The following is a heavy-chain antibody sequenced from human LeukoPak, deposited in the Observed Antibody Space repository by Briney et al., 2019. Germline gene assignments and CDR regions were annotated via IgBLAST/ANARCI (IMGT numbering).Heavy chain of an antibody. Sequence: GGSLRLSCAASGFTFSSYWMSWVRQAPGKGLEWVANIKQDGSEKYYVDSVKGRFTISRDTAKNSMYLQMHSLRAEDTAVYYCARAAYESSGSYYYYYMAVWGKATTVTVS. V-gene: IGHV3-7*01. CDR1: GFTFSSYW. D-gene: IGHD3-22*01. CDR3: ARAAYESSGSYYYYYMAV. J-gene: IGHJ6*03. CDR2: IKQDGSEK.